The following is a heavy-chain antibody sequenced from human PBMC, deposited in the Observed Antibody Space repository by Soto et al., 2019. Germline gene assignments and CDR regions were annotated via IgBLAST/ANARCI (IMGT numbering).Heavy chain of an antibody. Sequence: QVQLVQSGAEVKKPGASVKTSCMASGYTFTRYGMHWVRQAPGQRLEWLGWINAANGNVKYSEKFQGRVTITRDTAASTAHMELSSLRSEDTAVYYCARIVVAGYFDYWGQGTLVNVSS. V-gene: IGHV1-3*01. J-gene: IGHJ4*02. CDR2: INAANGNV. CDR3: ARIVVAGYFDY. CDR1: GYTFTRYG. D-gene: IGHD6-19*01.